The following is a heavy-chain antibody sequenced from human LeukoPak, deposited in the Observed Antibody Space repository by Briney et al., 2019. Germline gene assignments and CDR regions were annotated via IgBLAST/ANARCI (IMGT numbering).Heavy chain of an antibody. CDR1: GFTFGDYA. J-gene: IGHJ1*01. CDR3: AKSVLVLGSGAEYFQH. D-gene: IGHD3-16*01. Sequence: GGSLRLSCRASGFTFGDYAMSWFRQAPGKGLEWVGFIRSKTYGGTTEYGASVKGRFTISRDNSKNTLYLQMNSLRAEDTAVYYCAKSVLVLGSGAEYFQHWGQGTLVTVSS. CDR2: IRSKTYGGTT. V-gene: IGHV3-49*03.